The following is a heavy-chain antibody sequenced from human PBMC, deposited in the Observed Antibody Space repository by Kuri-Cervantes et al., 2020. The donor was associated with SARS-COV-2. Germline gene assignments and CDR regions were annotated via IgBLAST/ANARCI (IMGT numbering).Heavy chain of an antibody. CDR2: INNSGST. Sequence: ESLXVSCAVYGGSFSGYYWSWIRQPPGKGLEWIGEINNSGSTNYNPSLKSRVTISVDKSKNQFSLKLSSVTAADTAVYYCAGRMGCSSTSCSFFDYWGQGTLVTVSS. V-gene: IGHV4-34*01. D-gene: IGHD2-2*01. CDR3: AGRMGCSSTSCSFFDY. CDR1: GGSFSGYY. J-gene: IGHJ4*02.